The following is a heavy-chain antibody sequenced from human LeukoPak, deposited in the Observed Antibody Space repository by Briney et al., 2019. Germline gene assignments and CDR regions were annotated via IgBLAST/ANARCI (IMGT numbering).Heavy chain of an antibody. CDR1: VFTFSDYY. CDR3: ARGPFWSGYYDD. J-gene: IGHJ4*02. D-gene: IGHD3-3*01. CDR2: ISSSGSTI. V-gene: IGHV3-11*01. Sequence: GGSLRLSCAASVFTFSDYYMCWIRQAPGQGLEWVSYISSSGSTIYYTDSVKGRFTISRDNAKNSLYLQMNSLRAEDTAVYYCARGPFWSGYYDDWGQGTLVTVSS.